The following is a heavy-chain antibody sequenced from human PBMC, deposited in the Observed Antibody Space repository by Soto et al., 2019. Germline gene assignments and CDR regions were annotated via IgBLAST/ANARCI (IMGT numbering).Heavy chain of an antibody. CDR1: GYTFTSYW. CDR2: IYPGDFDI. J-gene: IGHJ4*02. D-gene: IGHD4-17*01. Sequence: GESLKISCKGSGYTFTSYWIGWVRQMPGKGLEWMGMIYPGDFDIRYSPSFQGQVTISADKSISTAYLQWSSLKASDTATYYCERLYGDLSYFDYWGQGTLVTVSS. CDR3: ERLYGDLSYFDY. V-gene: IGHV5-51*01.